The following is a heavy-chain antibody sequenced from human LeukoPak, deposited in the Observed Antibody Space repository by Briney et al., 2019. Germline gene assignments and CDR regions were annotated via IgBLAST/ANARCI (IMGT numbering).Heavy chain of an antibody. Sequence: PGGSLRLSCAASGFAFSTCSMSWVRQAAGKGLEWVSYISSTSSIIYYADSVKGRFSISRDNARNSVYLQMNILRAEDTAMYYCARGHAGFAFDIWGQGTMVTVSS. CDR1: GFAFSTCS. CDR2: ISSTSSII. V-gene: IGHV3-48*01. J-gene: IGHJ3*02. D-gene: IGHD2-2*01. CDR3: ARGHAGFAFDI.